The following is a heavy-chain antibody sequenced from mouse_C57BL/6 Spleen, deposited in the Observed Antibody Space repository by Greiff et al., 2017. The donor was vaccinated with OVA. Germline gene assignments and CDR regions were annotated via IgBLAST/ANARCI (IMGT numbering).Heavy chain of an antibody. Sequence: QVQLQQPGAELVMPGASVKLSCKASGYTFTSYWMHWVKQRPGQGLEWIGEIDPSDSYTNYNQKFKGKSTLTVDKSSSTAYMQLSSLTSEDSAVYYCACYYGSSYGFAYWGQGTLVTVSA. J-gene: IGHJ3*01. V-gene: IGHV1-69*01. CDR3: ACYYGSSYGFAY. CDR1: GYTFTSYW. CDR2: IDPSDSYT. D-gene: IGHD1-1*01.